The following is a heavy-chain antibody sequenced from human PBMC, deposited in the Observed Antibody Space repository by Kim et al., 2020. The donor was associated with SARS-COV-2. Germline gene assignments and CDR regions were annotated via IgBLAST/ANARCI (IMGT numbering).Heavy chain of an antibody. Sequence: GGSLRLSCAASGFSLSNYAMTWVRQAPGKGLEWVSVIYVVASSTSYADFVKGRFTISTDNSKNMLYLQMNSLRAEDTAVYYCARRGGSHWNFDLWGRGTLVTVSS. J-gene: IGHJ2*01. D-gene: IGHD3-16*01. CDR1: GFSLSNYA. V-gene: IGHV3-23*03. CDR3: ARRGGSHWNFDL. CDR2: IYVVASST.